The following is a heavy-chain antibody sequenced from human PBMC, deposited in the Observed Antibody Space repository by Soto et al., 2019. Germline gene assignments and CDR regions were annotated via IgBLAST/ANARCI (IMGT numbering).Heavy chain of an antibody. Sequence: QVQLQQEGPGLVKPSQTLSLTCAISGDSVSSNSAAWNWIRQSPSRGLEWMGRTYYRYKWYSDFAVSVRSRITINPDTSKNQVSLHLNSVTPEVTAVYFCARGSTDGFSRFLDFWGQGTLVTVSS. CDR3: ARGSTDGFSRFLDF. CDR2: TYYRYKWYS. D-gene: IGHD3-3*01. V-gene: IGHV6-1*01. CDR1: GDSVSSNSAA. J-gene: IGHJ4*02.